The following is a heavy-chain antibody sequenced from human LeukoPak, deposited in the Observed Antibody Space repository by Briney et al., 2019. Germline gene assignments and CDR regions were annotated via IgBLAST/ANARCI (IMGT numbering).Heavy chain of an antibody. CDR2: ISGSGGST. Sequence: GGSLRLSCAASGFTFSSYAMSWVRQAPGKGLEWVSAISGSGGSTYYADSVKGRFTISRDNSKNTLYLQMNSLRAEDTAVYYCAKDHYDFWSGYYEFYYYYGMDAWGQGTTVTVSS. CDR1: GFTFSSYA. D-gene: IGHD3-3*01. J-gene: IGHJ6*02. V-gene: IGHV3-23*01. CDR3: AKDHYDFWSGYYEFYYYYGMDA.